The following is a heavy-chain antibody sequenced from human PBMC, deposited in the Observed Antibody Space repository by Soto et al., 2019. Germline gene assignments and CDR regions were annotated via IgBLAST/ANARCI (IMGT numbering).Heavy chain of an antibody. D-gene: IGHD5-12*01. CDR1: GYTLTELS. Sequence: ASVKVSCKVSGYTLTELSMHWVRQAPGKGLEWMGGFDPEDGETIYAQKFQGRVTMTEDTSTDTAYMELSSLRSEDTAVYYCATGLSVDIVATKNYYYGMDVWGQGTTVTVSS. CDR2: FDPEDGET. V-gene: IGHV1-24*01. CDR3: ATGLSVDIVATKNYYYGMDV. J-gene: IGHJ6*02.